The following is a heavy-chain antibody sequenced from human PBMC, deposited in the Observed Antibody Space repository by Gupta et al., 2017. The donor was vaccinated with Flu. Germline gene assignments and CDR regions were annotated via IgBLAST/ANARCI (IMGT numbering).Heavy chain of an antibody. Sequence: GPGKGLEWVSYISSTNSTIYYADSVKGRFTISRDNAKNSLYLQMNSLRDEDTAVYYCTRGLRFDYWGQGTLVTVSS. J-gene: IGHJ4*02. D-gene: IGHD4-17*01. CDR2: ISSTNSTI. CDR3: TRGLRFDY. V-gene: IGHV3-48*02.